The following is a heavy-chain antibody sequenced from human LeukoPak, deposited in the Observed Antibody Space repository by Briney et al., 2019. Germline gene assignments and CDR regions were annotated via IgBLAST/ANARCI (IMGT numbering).Heavy chain of an antibody. Sequence: PGGSLRLSCVASGFTFSSYAMSWVRQAPGKGLEWVSTISDSGDNTYYADSVKGRFTISRDNSKNTLYLQMNSLRAEDTAVYYCARETIVGATFDYWGQGTLVTVSS. J-gene: IGHJ4*02. V-gene: IGHV3-23*01. CDR2: ISDSGDNT. CDR3: ARETIVGATFDY. CDR1: GFTFSSYA. D-gene: IGHD1-26*01.